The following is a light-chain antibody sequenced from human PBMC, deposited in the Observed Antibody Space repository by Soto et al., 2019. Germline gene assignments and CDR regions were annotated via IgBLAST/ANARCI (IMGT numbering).Light chain of an antibody. CDR1: QSVSSN. CDR3: QHYKNWTPIT. J-gene: IGKJ4*01. V-gene: IGKV3-15*01. CDR2: GAS. Sequence: EIVMTQSRATLSVSPGERATLSCRASQSVSSNLAWYQQTPGQAPRLLIYGASTRATGIPARFSGSGSGTEFTLTISSLQSEDFAVYYCQHYKNWTPITFGGGTKVEI.